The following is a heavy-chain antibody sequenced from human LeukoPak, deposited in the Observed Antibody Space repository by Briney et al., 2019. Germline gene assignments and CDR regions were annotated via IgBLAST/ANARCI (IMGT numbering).Heavy chain of an antibody. D-gene: IGHD3-22*01. V-gene: IGHV4-31*03. CDR2: IYYSGST. J-gene: IGHJ6*02. Sequence: SQTLSLTCTVSGGSISSGGYYCSWIRQHPGKGLEWIGYIYYSGSTYYNPSLKSRVTISVDTSKNQFSLKLSSVTAADTAVYYCARDDSSDNYGMDVWGQGTTVTVSS. CDR1: GGSISSGGYY. CDR3: ARDDSSDNYGMDV.